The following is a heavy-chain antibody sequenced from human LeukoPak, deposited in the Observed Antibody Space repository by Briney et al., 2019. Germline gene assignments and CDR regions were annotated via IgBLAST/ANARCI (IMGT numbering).Heavy chain of an antibody. D-gene: IGHD2-15*01. Sequence: KPSETLSLNCAVYGGSVRGYYWSWIRQPPGKGLEWIGEINHSGSTNYNPSLKSRVTISVDTSKNQFSLKLSSVTAADTAVYYCARGHPVVAATHWDYWGQGTLVTVSS. V-gene: IGHV4-34*01. CDR2: INHSGST. CDR3: ARGHPVVAATHWDY. CDR1: GGSVRGYY. J-gene: IGHJ4*02.